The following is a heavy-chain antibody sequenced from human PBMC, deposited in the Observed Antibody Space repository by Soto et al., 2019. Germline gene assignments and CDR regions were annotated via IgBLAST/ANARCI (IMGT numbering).Heavy chain of an antibody. CDR1: GYIFVNYG. D-gene: IGHD5-12*01. J-gene: IGHJ4*02. CDR2: ISAYNGNR. V-gene: IGHV1-18*01. Sequence: QVQLVQSGDEVKKPGASVKVSCKASGYIFVNYGIAWVRQAPGQGLEWMGWISAYNGNRKYAQKFQGRVTMTTDTSTSTAYMELRSLRSDDTAVYYCARDLGGFPDYWGQGTLVTVSS. CDR3: ARDLGGFPDY.